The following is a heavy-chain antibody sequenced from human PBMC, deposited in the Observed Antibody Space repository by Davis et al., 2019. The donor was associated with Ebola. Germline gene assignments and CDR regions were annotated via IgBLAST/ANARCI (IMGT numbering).Heavy chain of an antibody. Sequence: SETLSLTCAVYGGPFSGYFWAWIRQSPGKGLEWIGEINQSGSTNYKLSLKSRVAISVDTSKNQFSLKLSSVTAADTAVYYCARGRIQLWLLGWGQGTLVTVSS. CDR1: GGPFSGYF. CDR2: INQSGST. J-gene: IGHJ4*02. D-gene: IGHD5-18*01. V-gene: IGHV4-34*01. CDR3: ARGRIQLWLLG.